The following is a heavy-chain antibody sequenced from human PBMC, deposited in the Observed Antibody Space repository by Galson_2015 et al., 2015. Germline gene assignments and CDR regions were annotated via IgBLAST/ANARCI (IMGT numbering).Heavy chain of an antibody. J-gene: IGHJ4*02. CDR3: ARGVVYCGGDCYRAFDF. Sequence: QSGAEVKKPGESLRISCKGSGYSFTSYWISWVRQMPGKGLEWMGRIDPSDSYTNYSPSFQGHVTISRDNAKNSLYLQMNNLRDEDTAVYYCARGVVYCGGDCYRAFDFWGQGTLVTVSS. D-gene: IGHD2-21*02. CDR2: IDPSDSYT. V-gene: IGHV5-10-1*01. CDR1: GYSFTSYW.